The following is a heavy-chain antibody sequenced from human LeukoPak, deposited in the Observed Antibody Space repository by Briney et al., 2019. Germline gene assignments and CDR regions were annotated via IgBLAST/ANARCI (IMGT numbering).Heavy chain of an antibody. V-gene: IGHV3-23*01. D-gene: IGHD3-22*01. J-gene: IGHJ3*02. Sequence: GGSLRLSCAASGFTFSSYAMSWVRQAPGKGLEWVSAISGSGDSTYYADSVKGRFTISRDNSKNTLYLQMNSLRAEDTAVYYCAKVLYYYDSSGYYSGAFDIWGQGTIVTVSS. CDR1: GFTFSSYA. CDR3: AKVLYYYDSSGYYSGAFDI. CDR2: ISGSGDST.